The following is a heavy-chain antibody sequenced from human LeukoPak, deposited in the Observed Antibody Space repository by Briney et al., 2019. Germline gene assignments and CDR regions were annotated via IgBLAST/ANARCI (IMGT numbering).Heavy chain of an antibody. V-gene: IGHV2-70*04. D-gene: IGHD5-24*01. CDR1: GFSLSTSGMR. Sequence: SGPTLVNSTQTLTLTCTFSGFSLSTSGMRVSWIRQPPGKALGWLARIDWDDDKFYSTSLKTRLTISKDTSKNQVVLTMTNMDPVDTATYYCARTARDGYTVDYWGQGTLVTVSS. CDR2: IDWDDDK. J-gene: IGHJ4*02. CDR3: ARTARDGYTVDY.